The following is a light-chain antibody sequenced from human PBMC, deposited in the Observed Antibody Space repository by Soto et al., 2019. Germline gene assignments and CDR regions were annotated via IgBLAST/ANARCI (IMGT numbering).Light chain of an antibody. CDR2: AAS. CDR1: QSISSS. J-gene: IGKJ1*01. Sequence: DIQMTQSPSSLSASVRDRVTITCRASQSISSSLNWYQQKPGKAPKLLIYAASSLQSGVPSRFSGSGSGTDFTLTISSLQPEDFATYYCHQSYITPRTFGQGTKVEIK. V-gene: IGKV1-39*01. CDR3: HQSYITPRT.